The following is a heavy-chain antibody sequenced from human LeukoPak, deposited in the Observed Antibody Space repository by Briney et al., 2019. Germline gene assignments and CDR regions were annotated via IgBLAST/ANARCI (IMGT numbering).Heavy chain of an antibody. CDR3: ARHGASRIVFMRYSYGHPPRYYYGMDV. V-gene: IGHV4-59*08. Sequence: PSETLSLTCTVSGGSISSYYWSWIRQPPGKGLEWIGYIYYSGSTNYNPSLKSRVTISVDTSKNQFSLKLSSVTAADTAVYYCARHGASRIVFMRYSYGHPPRYYYGMDVWGQGTTVTVSS. CDR1: GGSISSYY. CDR2: IYYSGST. D-gene: IGHD5-18*01. J-gene: IGHJ6*02.